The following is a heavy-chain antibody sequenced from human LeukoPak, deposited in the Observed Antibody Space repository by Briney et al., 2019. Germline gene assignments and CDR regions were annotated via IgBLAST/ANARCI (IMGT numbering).Heavy chain of an antibody. V-gene: IGHV4-30-2*01. J-gene: IGHJ4*02. D-gene: IGHD6-25*01. CDR3: ARASSSRPLYFDY. Sequence: SETLSLTCAVYGGSISSGGYSWSWIRQPPGKGLEWIGYIYHSGSTYYNPSLKSRVTISVDRSKNQFSLKLSSVTAADTAVYYCARASSSRPLYFDYWGQGTLVTVSS. CDR2: IYHSGST. CDR1: GGSISSGGYS.